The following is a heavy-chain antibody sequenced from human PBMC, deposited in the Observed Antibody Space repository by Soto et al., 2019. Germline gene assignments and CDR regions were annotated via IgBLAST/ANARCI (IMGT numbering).Heavy chain of an antibody. J-gene: IGHJ6*02. D-gene: IGHD3-10*01. CDR2: TWYDGSNK. CDR3: AGDYGPYYYYYGMDV. Sequence: PGGSLRLSCAACGFTFSSYGMHWVRQAPGKGLEWVAVTWYDGSNKYYADSVKGRFTISRDNSKNTLYLQMNSLRAEDTAVYYCAGDYGPYYYYYGMDVWGQGTTVTVSS. V-gene: IGHV3-33*01. CDR1: GFTFSSYG.